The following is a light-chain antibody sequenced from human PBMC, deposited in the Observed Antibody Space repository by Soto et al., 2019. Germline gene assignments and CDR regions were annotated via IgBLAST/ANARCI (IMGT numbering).Light chain of an antibody. CDR3: TSYTRSRNLL. Sequence: QSALTQPPSASGSPGRSVTISCTGTSSDVGGYDYVSWFQQHPGKAPKLIIYEVTKRPSGVPDRFSASKSGNTASLTVSGLQAEDEADYYCTSYTRSRNLLFGGGTKLTVL. J-gene: IGLJ2*01. CDR2: EVT. V-gene: IGLV2-8*01. CDR1: SSDVGGYDY.